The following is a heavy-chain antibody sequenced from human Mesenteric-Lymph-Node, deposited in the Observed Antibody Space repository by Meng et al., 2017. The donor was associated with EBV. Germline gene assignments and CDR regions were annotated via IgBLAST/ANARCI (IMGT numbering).Heavy chain of an antibody. CDR2: IYYSGST. CDR3: ARVEELGHFDY. CDR1: GGSISSSSYY. J-gene: IGHJ4*02. D-gene: IGHD1-26*01. V-gene: IGHV4-39*07. Sequence: QLRLQESGPGLVKPSETLSLTCTVSGGSISSSSYYWGWIRQPPGKGLEWIGSIYYSGSTYYNPSLKSRVTISVDTSKNQFSLKLSSVTAADTAVYYCARVEELGHFDYWGQGTLVTVSS.